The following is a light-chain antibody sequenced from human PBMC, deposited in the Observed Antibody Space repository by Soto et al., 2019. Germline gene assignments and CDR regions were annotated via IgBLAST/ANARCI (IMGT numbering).Light chain of an antibody. J-gene: IGLJ3*02. CDR3: AAWDDSLTAWV. CDR1: TSNIGTNT. Sequence: QPVLTQSPSASGTPGQRVIISCSGSTSNIGTNTVNWYLQLPGTAPKVLIFSNNQRPSGVPDRFSGSTSGTSATLAISGLRSDDEADYYCAAWDDSLTAWVFGGGTKLTVL. V-gene: IGLV1-44*01. CDR2: SNN.